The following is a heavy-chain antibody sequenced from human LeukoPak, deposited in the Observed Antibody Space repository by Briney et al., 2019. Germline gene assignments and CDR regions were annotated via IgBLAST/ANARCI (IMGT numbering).Heavy chain of an antibody. V-gene: IGHV4-39*01. CDR1: GGSISSSSYY. J-gene: IGHJ5*02. CDR3: ARQVISSSWYEGWFDP. CDR2: IYYSGST. Sequence: PSETLSLTCTVSGGSISSSSYYWGWIRQPPGKGLEWIGSIYYSGSTYYNPSLKSRVTISVDTSKNQFSLKLSSVTAADTAVYYCARQVISSSWYEGWFDPWGQGTLVTASS. D-gene: IGHD6-13*01.